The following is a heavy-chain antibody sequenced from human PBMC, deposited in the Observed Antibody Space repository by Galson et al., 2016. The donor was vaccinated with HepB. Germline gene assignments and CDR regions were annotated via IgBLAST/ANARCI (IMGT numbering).Heavy chain of an antibody. CDR3: ATPFKARQPQRSYWDYYGMDV. V-gene: IGHV1-46*01. D-gene: IGHD1-26*01. CDR2: INPSSGVT. CDR1: GYTLTSYY. Sequence: SVKVSCKASGYTLTSYYMHWVRQAPGQGLEWMGIINPSSGVTNYAQKFQGRVSMTEDTSTDTAYMEVSSLRYEDTAVYYCATPFKARQPQRSYWDYYGMDVWGQGTTVTVSS. J-gene: IGHJ6*02.